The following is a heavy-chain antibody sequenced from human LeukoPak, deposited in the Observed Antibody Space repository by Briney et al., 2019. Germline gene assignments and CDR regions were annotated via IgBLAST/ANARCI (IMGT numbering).Heavy chain of an antibody. CDR1: GFTVSSTY. Sequence: GGSLRLSCAASGFTVSSTYMSWVRQAPGKGLEWVSIIYSGGSTYYADSVKGRFIISRDNSKNTVYLQMNSLRAEDTAVYYCARDLNLDYWGQGTLVTVS. V-gene: IGHV3-66*01. J-gene: IGHJ4*02. CDR3: ARDLNLDY. CDR2: IYSGGST.